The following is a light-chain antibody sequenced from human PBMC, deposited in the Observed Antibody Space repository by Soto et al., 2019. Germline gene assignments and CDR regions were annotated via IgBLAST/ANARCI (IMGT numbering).Light chain of an antibody. CDR3: AAWDDSLSVV. CDR1: SSNIGSNY. V-gene: IGLV1-47*01. CDR2: RNN. J-gene: IGLJ2*01. Sequence: QPVLTQPPSASGTPGQRVTISCSGSSSNIGSNYVYWYQQLPGTAPKLLIYRNNQRPSGVPDRFSGSKSGTSASLAISGLRSDDEADYYCAAWDDSLSVVFGGGTKLTVL.